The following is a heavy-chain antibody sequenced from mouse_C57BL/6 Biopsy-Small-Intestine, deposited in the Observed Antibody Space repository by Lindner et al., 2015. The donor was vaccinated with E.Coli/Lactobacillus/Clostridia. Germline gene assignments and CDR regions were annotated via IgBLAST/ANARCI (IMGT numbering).Heavy chain of an antibody. CDR1: GYTSTSYG. CDR2: IYPRSGNS. J-gene: IGHJ2*01. D-gene: IGHD2-3*01. CDR3: ARSYDGYFNYFDY. Sequence: VQLQESGAELARPGASVKLSCKAAGYTSTSYGISWVKQRSGQGLEWIGEIYPRSGNSYCNEKFKGKATLTVDKSSSTVYMELRSLTSEDSAVYFCARSYDGYFNYFDYWGQGTTLTVSS. V-gene: IGHV1-81*01.